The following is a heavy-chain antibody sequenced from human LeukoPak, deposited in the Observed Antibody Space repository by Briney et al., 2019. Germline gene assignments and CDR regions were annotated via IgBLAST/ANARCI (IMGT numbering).Heavy chain of an antibody. CDR3: ARGGGQQLEY. CDR2: INQDGSET. V-gene: IGHV3-7*03. J-gene: IGHJ4*02. Sequence: GGSLRLSCAASGFIFRNYWMTWVRQAPGKGLEWVAKINQDGSETYYVDSVKGRSTISRDNVKSSLYLQMNSLRADDMAVYYCARGGGQQLEYWGQGALVTVSS. CDR1: GFIFRNYW. D-gene: IGHD6-13*01.